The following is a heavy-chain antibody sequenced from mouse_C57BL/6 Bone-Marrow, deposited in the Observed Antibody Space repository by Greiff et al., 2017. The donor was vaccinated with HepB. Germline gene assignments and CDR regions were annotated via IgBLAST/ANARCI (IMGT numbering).Heavy chain of an antibody. Sequence: EVKLVESGGGLVQPKGSLKLSCAASGFTFNTYAMHWVRQAPGKGLEWVARIRSKSSNYATYYADSVKDRFTISRDDSQSMLYLQMNNLKTEDTAMYYCAGGTAQASWFAYWGQGTLVTVSA. J-gene: IGHJ3*01. CDR3: AGGTAQASWFAY. CDR2: IRSKSSNYAT. D-gene: IGHD3-2*02. V-gene: IGHV10-3*01. CDR1: GFTFNTYA.